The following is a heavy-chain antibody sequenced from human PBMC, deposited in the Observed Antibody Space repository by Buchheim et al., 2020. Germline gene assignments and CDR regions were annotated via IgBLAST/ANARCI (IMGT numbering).Heavy chain of an antibody. V-gene: IGHV4-61*01. D-gene: IGHD3-22*01. J-gene: IGHJ4*02. Sequence: QVQLQESGPGLVKPSETLSLTCTASGGSVSSGSYYWGWIRQPPGKGLEWIGYIYYSGSTNYNPSLKSRVTISVDTSKNQFSLKLSSVTAADTAVYYCARSSGYDWRFDYWGQGTL. CDR1: GGSVSSGSYY. CDR2: IYYSGST. CDR3: ARSSGYDWRFDY.